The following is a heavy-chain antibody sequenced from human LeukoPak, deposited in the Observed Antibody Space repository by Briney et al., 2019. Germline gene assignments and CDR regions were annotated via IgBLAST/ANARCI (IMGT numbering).Heavy chain of an antibody. J-gene: IGHJ4*02. Sequence: GGSLRLSCAASGFTFSSYWMSWVRQAPGKGLEWVANIKQDGSEKYYVDSVKGRFTISRDNAKNSLYLQMNSLRAEDTAVYYCARNRGIAVAGTFWDYWGQGTLVTVSS. CDR3: ARNRGIAVAGTFWDY. V-gene: IGHV3-7*04. CDR1: GFTFSSYW. D-gene: IGHD6-19*01. CDR2: IKQDGSEK.